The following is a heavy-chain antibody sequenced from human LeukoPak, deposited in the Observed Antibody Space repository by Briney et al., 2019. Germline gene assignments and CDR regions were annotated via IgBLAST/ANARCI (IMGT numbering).Heavy chain of an antibody. V-gene: IGHV3-23*01. J-gene: IGHJ4*02. D-gene: IGHD1-26*01. CDR2: ISCSGGST. Sequence: PGGSLRLSCAASGFTFSSYAMSWVRQAPGKGLEWVSAISCSGGSTYYADSVKGRFTISRDNSKNTLYLQMNSLRAEDTAVYYCAKDQTRSGSYDYWGQGTLVTVSS. CDR1: GFTFSSYA. CDR3: AKDQTRSGSYDY.